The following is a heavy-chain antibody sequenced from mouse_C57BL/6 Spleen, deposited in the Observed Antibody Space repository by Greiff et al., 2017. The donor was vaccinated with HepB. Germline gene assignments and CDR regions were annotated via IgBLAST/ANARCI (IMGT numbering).Heavy chain of an antibody. CDR1: GFTFSDYG. CDR2: ISSGSSTI. J-gene: IGHJ2*01. CDR3: ARLDDLYYFDY. Sequence: EVHLVESGGGLVKPGGSLKLSCAASGFTFSDYGMHWVRQAPEKGLEWVAYISSGSSTIYYADTVKGRFTISRDNAKNTLFLQMTSLRSEDTAMYYCARLDDLYYFDYWGQGTTLTVSS. V-gene: IGHV5-17*01.